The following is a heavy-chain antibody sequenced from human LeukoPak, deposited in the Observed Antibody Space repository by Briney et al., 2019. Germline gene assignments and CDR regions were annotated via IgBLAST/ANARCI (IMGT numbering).Heavy chain of an antibody. CDR3: ARRPQLRSELDY. V-gene: IGHV5-51*01. J-gene: IGHJ4*02. D-gene: IGHD1-7*01. Sequence: GASLKISCKGSGSSFTTYWIGWVRQMPGKGLEWMGIIYPGDSDTRYSPSFQGQVTISADKSTNTAYLQWSSLKASDTAIYYCARRPQLRSELDYWGQGTLVTVSS. CDR1: GSSFTTYW. CDR2: IYPGDSDT.